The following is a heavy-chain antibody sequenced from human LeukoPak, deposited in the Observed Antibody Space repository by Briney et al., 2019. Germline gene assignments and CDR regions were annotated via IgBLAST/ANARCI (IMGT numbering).Heavy chain of an antibody. Sequence: GGSLRLSCAASGLSFSSYGMHWVRQAPGKGLEWVAVISYDGSNKYYADSVKGRFTISRDNSKNTLYLQMNSLRAEDTAVYYCAKDSGSSWPGYWGQGTLVTVSS. CDR2: ISYDGSNK. CDR3: AKDSGSSWPGY. J-gene: IGHJ4*02. CDR1: GLSFSSYG. V-gene: IGHV3-30*18. D-gene: IGHD1-26*01.